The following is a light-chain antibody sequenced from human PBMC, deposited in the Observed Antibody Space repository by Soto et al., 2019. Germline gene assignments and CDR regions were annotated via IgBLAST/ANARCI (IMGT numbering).Light chain of an antibody. J-gene: IGKJ5*01. CDR3: QHRSSWPPSTA. CDR2: DAS. CDR1: QSVSSS. V-gene: IGKV3-11*01. Sequence: EIVLTQSPATLSLSPGERATLSCKTSQSVSSSLAWCQQKPGQAPRLLIHDASTRATDIPARFSGSGSGTDYTLTISSLEPEAFAVYYCQHRSSWPPSTAFGQGTRLEIK.